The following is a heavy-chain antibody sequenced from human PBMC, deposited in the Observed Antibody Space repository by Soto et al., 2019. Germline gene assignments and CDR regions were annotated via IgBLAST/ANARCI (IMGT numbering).Heavy chain of an antibody. CDR3: ASLYGDYVSY. D-gene: IGHD4-17*01. J-gene: IGHJ4*02. CDR2: ITYSGSA. V-gene: IGHV4-34*01. CDR1: GGSFSGYY. Sequence: SETLSLTCAVYGGSFSGYYWSWIRQPPGKGLEWIGSITYSGSANYTPSPKSRVTISVDTSKIQFSLKLSSVTAADTAVYYCASLYGDYVSYWGQGTLVTVSS.